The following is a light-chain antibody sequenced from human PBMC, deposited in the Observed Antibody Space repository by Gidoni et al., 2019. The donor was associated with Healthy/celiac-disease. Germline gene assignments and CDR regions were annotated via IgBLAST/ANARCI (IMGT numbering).Light chain of an antibody. V-gene: IGLV1-40*01. CDR2: GNS. CDR1: SSNIGAGYA. Sequence: QSVLTQPPSGSGAPGQRVTISCPGSSSNIGAGYAVHWYQQLPGTAPKLLIYGNSNRPSGVPDRFSGSKSGSSASLAITGLQAEDEADYYCQSYDSSLSGWVFGGGTKLPVL. J-gene: IGLJ3*02. CDR3: QSYDSSLSGWV.